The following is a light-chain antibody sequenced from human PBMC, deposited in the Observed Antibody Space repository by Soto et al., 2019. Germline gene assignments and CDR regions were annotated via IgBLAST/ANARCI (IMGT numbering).Light chain of an antibody. J-gene: IGLJ2*01. CDR3: SSYAGSNIVV. CDR1: SSDVGGYNF. CDR2: EVS. V-gene: IGLV2-8*01. Sequence: QSALTQPPSASGSPGQSVTISCTGTSSDVGGYNFVSWYQQHPGKAPKLMIYEVSERPSGVPDRFSGSKSGNTASLTVSGLQAEDEADYYCSSYAGSNIVVFGGWTKVTVL.